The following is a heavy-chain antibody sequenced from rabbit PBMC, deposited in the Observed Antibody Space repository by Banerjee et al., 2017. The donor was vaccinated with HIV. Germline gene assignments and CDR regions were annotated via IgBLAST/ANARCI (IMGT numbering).Heavy chain of an antibody. V-gene: IGHV1S45*01. J-gene: IGHJ4*01. CDR2: ISTSSGKT. D-gene: IGHD4-1*01. CDR1: GIDFSSYW. Sequence: QEQLKETGGGLVQPGGSLTLSCTASGIDFSSYWICWVRQAPGKGLEWIACISTSSGKTYYASWAKGRFTISKTSSTTVTLQMTSLTAADTATYFCARDLAGVIGWNFNLWGPGTLVTVS. CDR3: ARDLAGVIGWNFNL.